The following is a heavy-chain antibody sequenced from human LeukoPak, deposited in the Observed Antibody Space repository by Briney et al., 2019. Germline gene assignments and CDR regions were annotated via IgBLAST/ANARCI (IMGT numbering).Heavy chain of an antibody. V-gene: IGHV1-69*04. CDR1: GGTFSSYA. D-gene: IGHD3-22*01. CDR3: ARRFYDSSGET. J-gene: IGHJ5*02. Sequence: SVKVSCKASGGTFSSYAISWVRQAPGQGLEWMGRIIPIFGIANYAQKFQGRVTITADKSTSTAYMELSSLRSEDTAVHYCARRFYDSSGETWGQGTLVTVSS. CDR2: IIPIFGIA.